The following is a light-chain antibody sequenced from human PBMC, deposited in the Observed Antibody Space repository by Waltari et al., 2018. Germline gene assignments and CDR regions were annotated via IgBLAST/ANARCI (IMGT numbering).Light chain of an antibody. CDR1: QLISHY. J-gene: IGKJ1*01. Sequence: EVVLTQSPGTLSLSPGEGATLPCRASQLISHYLAWYQQKPGRAPRLLIYHASGRATGIPERFSGRGSGTDLSLTIGRLEPKDFAGYYCQHNVNLPATFGQGTKVEI. CDR2: HAS. V-gene: IGKV3D-20*02. CDR3: QHNVNLPAT.